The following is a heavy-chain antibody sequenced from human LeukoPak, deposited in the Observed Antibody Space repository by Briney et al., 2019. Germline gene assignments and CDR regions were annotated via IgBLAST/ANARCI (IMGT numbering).Heavy chain of an antibody. J-gene: IGHJ4*02. CDR3: ARGGWYYFDY. CDR2: IKQDGSEI. Sequence: GGPLRLSCAASGFTFSSYWMSWVRQAPGKGLEWVACIKQDGSEIYYVDSVKGRFTISRDNAKNSLYLQMNSLRVEDTAVYYCARGGWYYFDYWGQGTLVTVPS. CDR1: GFTFSSYW. D-gene: IGHD6-19*01. V-gene: IGHV3-7*04.